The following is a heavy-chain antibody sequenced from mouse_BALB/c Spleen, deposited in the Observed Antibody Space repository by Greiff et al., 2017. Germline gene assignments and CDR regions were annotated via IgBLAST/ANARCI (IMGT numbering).Heavy chain of an antibody. CDR1: GYTFTSYY. Sequence: QVQLKQPGAELVKPGASVKLSCKASGYTFTSYYMYWVKQRPGQGLEWIGGINPSNGGTNFNEKFKSKATLTVDKSSSTAYMQLSSLTSEDSAVYYCARSTTVVDFDVWGAGTTVTVSS. CDR3: ARSTTVVDFDV. V-gene: IGHV1S81*02. CDR2: INPSNGGT. D-gene: IGHD1-1*01. J-gene: IGHJ1*01.